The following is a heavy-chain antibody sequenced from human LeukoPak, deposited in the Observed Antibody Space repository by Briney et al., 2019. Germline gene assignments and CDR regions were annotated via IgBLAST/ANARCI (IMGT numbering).Heavy chain of an antibody. Sequence: ETLSLTCAVYGESFSTNYWSWIRQPPGKGLEWIGYIYYSGSTNYNPSLKSRATISVDTSKRQFSLKLSSVTAADTAVYYCARRSMVRTVGYYYGMDVWSQGTTVTVSS. V-gene: IGHV4-59*08. J-gene: IGHJ6*02. CDR3: ARRSMVRTVGYYYGMDV. D-gene: IGHD4/OR15-4a*01. CDR1: GESFSTNY. CDR2: IYYSGST.